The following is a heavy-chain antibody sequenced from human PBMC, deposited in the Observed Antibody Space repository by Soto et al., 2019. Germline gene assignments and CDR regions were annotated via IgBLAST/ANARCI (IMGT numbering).Heavy chain of an antibody. CDR3: AKDRDYGDEVPVY. CDR1: GFTFSSYA. V-gene: IGHV3-23*01. D-gene: IGHD4-17*01. CDR2: ISGSGGST. J-gene: IGHJ4*02. Sequence: EVQLLESGGGLVQPGGSLRLSCAASGFTFSSYAMSWVRQAPGKGLEWVSAISGSGGSTYYGDSVKGRFTISRDNSKNTLYLQMNSLRAEDTAVYYCAKDRDYGDEVPVYWGQGTLVTVSS.